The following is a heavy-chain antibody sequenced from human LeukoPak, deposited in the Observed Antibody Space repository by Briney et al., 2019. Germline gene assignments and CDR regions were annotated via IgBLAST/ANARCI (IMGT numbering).Heavy chain of an antibody. D-gene: IGHD2-8*01. CDR2: ISAYNGNT. J-gene: IGHJ4*02. CDR1: GYTFTSYG. V-gene: IGHV1-18*01. CDR3: ARVSIVQYYFDY. Sequence: ASVKVSCKASGYTFTSYGISWVRQAPGQGLEWMGWISAYNGNTNYAQKLQGRVTMTTDTPTSTAYMALRSLRSDDTAVYSCARVSIVQYYFDYWGQGTLVTVSS.